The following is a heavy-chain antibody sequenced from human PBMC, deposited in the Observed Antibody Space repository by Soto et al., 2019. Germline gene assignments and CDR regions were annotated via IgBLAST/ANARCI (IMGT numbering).Heavy chain of an antibody. CDR3: ARVAYSNGWNFDY. CDR2: IKQDGSGK. J-gene: IGHJ4*01. D-gene: IGHD6-19*01. Sequence: GGSLRLPCAASGFTFSNYWMSWVRQAPGKGLGRVAYIKQDGSGKYYVDSVKGRFTLSRDNAKNSLQQQMNSLRAEDTSIYFCARVAYSNGWNFDYWGQGTLVTVSS. CDR1: GFTFSNYW. V-gene: IGHV3-7*01.